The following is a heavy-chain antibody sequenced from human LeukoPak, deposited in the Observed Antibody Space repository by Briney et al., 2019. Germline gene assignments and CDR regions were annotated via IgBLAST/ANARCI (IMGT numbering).Heavy chain of an antibody. CDR2: IDWDDDK. D-gene: IGHD3-16*02. Sequence: SGPTLVNPTQTLTLTCTFSGFSLSTSGMCVNWIRQPPGKALEWLARIDWDDDKYYSTSLKTRLTISKDTSKNQVVLTMTNMDPEDTATYYCARMGCGSYPNYFDFWGQGALVTVSP. J-gene: IGHJ4*02. V-gene: IGHV2-70*11. CDR3: ARMGCGSYPNYFDF. CDR1: GFSLSTSGMC.